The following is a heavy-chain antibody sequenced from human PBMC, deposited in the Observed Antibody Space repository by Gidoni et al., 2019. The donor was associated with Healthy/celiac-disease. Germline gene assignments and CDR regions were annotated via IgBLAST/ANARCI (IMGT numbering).Heavy chain of an antibody. Sequence: QVTLKESGPALVKPTQTLTLTCTFSGFSLSTSGMRVSWIRQPPGKALEWLARIDWDDDKFYRTSLKTRLTISKDTSKNQVVLTMTNMDPVDTATYYCARNYGDYYFDYWGQGTLVTVSS. CDR3: ARNYGDYYFDY. D-gene: IGHD4-17*01. V-gene: IGHV2-70*04. CDR2: IDWDDDK. J-gene: IGHJ4*02. CDR1: GFSLSTSGMR.